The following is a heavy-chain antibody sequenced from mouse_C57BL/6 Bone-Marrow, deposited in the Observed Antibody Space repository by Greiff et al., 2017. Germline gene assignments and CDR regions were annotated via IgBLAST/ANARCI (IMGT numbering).Heavy chain of an antibody. V-gene: IGHV1-72*01. CDR2: IEPKSGGT. CDR3: ARCDGSSYFDY. D-gene: IGHD1-1*01. J-gene: IGHJ2*01. Sequence: QVQLQQPGAELVKPGASVKLSCKASGYTFTSYWMHWVKQRPGRGLEWIGRIEPKSGGTKYNEKFKSKATLTVDKPSSTAYMQLSSLTSEDSAVYYCARCDGSSYFDYWGQGTTLTVSS. CDR1: GYTFTSYW.